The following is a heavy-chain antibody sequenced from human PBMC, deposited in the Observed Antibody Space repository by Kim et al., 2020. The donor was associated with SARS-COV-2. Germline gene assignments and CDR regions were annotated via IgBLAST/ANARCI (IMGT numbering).Heavy chain of an antibody. V-gene: IGHV4-34*01. CDR3: ARETRDWYFDL. Sequence: NTNYTPSLKGRVTLSVGTSKNQFSPKLGSVTAADTAMYYCARETRDWYFDLWGRGTLVTVSS. J-gene: IGHJ2*01. CDR2: NT.